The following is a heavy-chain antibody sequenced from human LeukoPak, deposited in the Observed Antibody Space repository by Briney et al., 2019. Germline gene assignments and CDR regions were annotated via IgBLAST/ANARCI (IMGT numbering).Heavy chain of an antibody. CDR1: GFTFSSYA. CDR3: ARGPRGPGGTFDY. CDR2: INHSGST. Sequence: GSLRLSCAASGFTFSSYAMSWVRQAPGKGLEWIGEINHSGSTNYNPSLKSRVTISVDTSKNQFSLKLSSVTAADTAVYYCARGPRGPGGTFDYWGQGTLVTVSS. D-gene: IGHD3-16*01. J-gene: IGHJ4*02. V-gene: IGHV4-34*01.